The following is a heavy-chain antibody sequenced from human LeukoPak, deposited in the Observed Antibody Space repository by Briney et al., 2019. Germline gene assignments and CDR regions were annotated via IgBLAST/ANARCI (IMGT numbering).Heavy chain of an antibody. CDR3: AKTNGYYSD. D-gene: IGHD3-22*01. Sequence: GGSLRLSCAASGFTFSSYAMHWVRQAPGKGLEWVAVISYDGSNKYYADSVKGRFTISRDNSKNTLYLQVSSLRAEDTAVYYCAKTNGYYSDWGQGTLVTVSS. J-gene: IGHJ4*02. CDR1: GFTFSSYA. CDR2: ISYDGSNK. V-gene: IGHV3-30*07.